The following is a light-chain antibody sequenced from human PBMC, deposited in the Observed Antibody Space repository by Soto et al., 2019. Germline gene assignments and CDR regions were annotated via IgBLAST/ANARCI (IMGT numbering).Light chain of an antibody. V-gene: IGLV1-40*01. CDR2: GNI. J-gene: IGLJ1*01. CDR3: HSYDSSLSGYV. Sequence: QSVLTQPPSVSGAPGQAVTISCTGSSSNIGAHFDVHWYQQLPGAAPRLLIYGNINRPSWVPDRFSGSKSDSSASLAITGLQSEDEADYYCHSYDSSLSGYVFGSGTKVTVL. CDR1: SSNIGAHFD.